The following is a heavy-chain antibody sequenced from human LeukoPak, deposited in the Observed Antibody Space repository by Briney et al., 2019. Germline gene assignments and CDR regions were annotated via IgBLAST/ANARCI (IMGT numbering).Heavy chain of an antibody. J-gene: IGHJ2*01. V-gene: IGHV4-39*01. Sequence: SETLSLTCTVSGGSISSSSYYWGWIRQPPGKGLEWIGSIYYSGSTYYNPSLKSRVTISVDTSKNQFSLKLSSVTAADTAVYYCARHEVGATLTGYFDLWGRGTLVTVSS. D-gene: IGHD1-26*01. CDR1: GGSISSSSYY. CDR3: ARHEVGATLTGYFDL. CDR2: IYYSGST.